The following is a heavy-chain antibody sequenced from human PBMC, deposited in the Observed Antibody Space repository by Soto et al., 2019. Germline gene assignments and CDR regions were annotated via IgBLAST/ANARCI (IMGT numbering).Heavy chain of an antibody. J-gene: IGHJ5*02. CDR3: ARGPAAIWSQIPSRFDP. CDR2: IYYSGST. V-gene: IGHV4-59*01. D-gene: IGHD2-2*01. CDR1: GGSISSYY. Sequence: SETLSLTCTVSGGSISSYYWSWIRQPPGKGLEWIGYIYYSGSTNYNPSLKSRVTISVDTSKNQFSLKLSSVTAADTAVYYCARGPAAIWSQIPSRFDPWGQGTLVTVSS.